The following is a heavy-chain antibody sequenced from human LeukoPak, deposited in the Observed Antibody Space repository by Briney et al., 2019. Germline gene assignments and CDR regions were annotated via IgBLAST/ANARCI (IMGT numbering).Heavy chain of an antibody. CDR2: INPDGSNT. CDR1: GFTFDDYA. J-gene: IGHJ4*02. CDR3: AKDLHYGSADY. V-gene: IGHV3-74*01. D-gene: IGHD3-10*01. Sequence: PGGSLRLSCAASGFTFDDYAMHWVRQAPGKGLVWVSYINPDGSNTNYADSVKGRFTISRDNAKNALYLQMNSLRAEDTAVYYCAKDLHYGSADYWGQGTLVTVSS.